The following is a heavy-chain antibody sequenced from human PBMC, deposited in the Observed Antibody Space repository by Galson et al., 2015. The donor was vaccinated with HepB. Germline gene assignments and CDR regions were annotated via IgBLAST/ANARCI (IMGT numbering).Heavy chain of an antibody. V-gene: IGHV3-53*01. Sequence: SLRLSCAASGFTVSSNYMSWVRQAPGMGLEWVSVIYSGGSTYYADSVKGRFTISRDNSKNTLYLQMNSLRAEDTAVYYCVRDLLGYSSSGMDVWGQGTTVTVSS. CDR1: GFTVSSNY. D-gene: IGHD6-6*01. CDR3: VRDLLGYSSSGMDV. CDR2: IYSGGST. J-gene: IGHJ6*02.